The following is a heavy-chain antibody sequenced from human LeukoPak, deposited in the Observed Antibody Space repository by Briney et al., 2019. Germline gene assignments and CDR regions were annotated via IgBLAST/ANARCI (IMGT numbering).Heavy chain of an antibody. CDR3: AERGAAAATWLDY. J-gene: IGHJ4*02. Sequence: PGGSLRLSCAASEFTFSSYAMNWVRQAPGKGLEWVSAITARGSTYYADSVKGRFTISRDNSKNTLFLQMNSLRAADTAIYYCAERGAAAATWLDYWGQGTLVTVSS. CDR1: EFTFSSYA. D-gene: IGHD6-13*01. CDR2: ITARGST. V-gene: IGHV3-23*01.